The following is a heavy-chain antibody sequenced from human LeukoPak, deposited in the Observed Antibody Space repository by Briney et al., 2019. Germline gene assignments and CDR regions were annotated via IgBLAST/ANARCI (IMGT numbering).Heavy chain of an antibody. CDR3: ARHVEGSGSNWFDP. CDR1: GGSISSSSYY. V-gene: IGHV4-39*01. Sequence: SETLSLTCTVSGGSISSSSYYWGWIRQPPGKGLEWIGSIYYSGSTYYNPSLKSRVTISVDTSKNQFSLKLSSVTAADTAVYYCARHVEGSGSNWFDPWGQGTLVTVSS. J-gene: IGHJ5*02. D-gene: IGHD3-10*01. CDR2: IYYSGST.